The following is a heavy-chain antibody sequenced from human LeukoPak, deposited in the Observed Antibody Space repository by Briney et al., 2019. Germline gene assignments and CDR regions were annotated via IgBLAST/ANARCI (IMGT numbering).Heavy chain of an antibody. CDR3: ARGVPSGVDYFDY. CDR2: IRQDGSDK. Sequence: PGGSLRLSCAASGFTFSGYWMSWVRQAPGKGLEWVANIRQDGSDKYYVDSVKGRFTISRDNAKNSLFLQMSSLRAEDTAVYFCARGVPSGVDYFDYWGQGTLVTVSS. D-gene: IGHD6-19*01. J-gene: IGHJ4*02. CDR1: GFTFSGYW. V-gene: IGHV3-7*01.